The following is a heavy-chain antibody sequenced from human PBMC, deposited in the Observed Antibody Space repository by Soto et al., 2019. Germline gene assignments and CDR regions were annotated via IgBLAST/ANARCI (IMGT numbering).Heavy chain of an antibody. CDR3: ARRIVVVPAAIQDDGFDI. CDR1: GGSISSSSYY. CDR2: IYYSGST. D-gene: IGHD2-2*02. Sequence: QLQLQESGPGLVKPSETLSLTCSVSGGSISSSSYYWGWIRQPPGKVMEWIASIYYSGSTYYNPSLKSRVTLSVDTSKKQFSLRLSSVTAADTAVYYCARRIVVVPAAIQDDGFDIWGQGTMVTVSS. J-gene: IGHJ3*02. V-gene: IGHV4-39*01.